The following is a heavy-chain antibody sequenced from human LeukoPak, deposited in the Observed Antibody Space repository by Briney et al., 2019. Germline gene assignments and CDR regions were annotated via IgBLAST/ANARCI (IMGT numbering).Heavy chain of an antibody. CDR3: ARQLLWFGELSVDYYYYYMDV. V-gene: IGHV1-69*04. CDR2: IIPILGIA. J-gene: IGHJ6*03. Sequence: ASVKVSCTASGVTFSTYAISWVRQAPGHGLEWMGRIIPILGIANYAQKFQCRVTITSDKSTSTAYMELSSLRSEDTAVYYCARQLLWFGELSVDYYYYYMDVWGKGTTVTVSS. D-gene: IGHD3-10*01. CDR1: GVTFSTYA.